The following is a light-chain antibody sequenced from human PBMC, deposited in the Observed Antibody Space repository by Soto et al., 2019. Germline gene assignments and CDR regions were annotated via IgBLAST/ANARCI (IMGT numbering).Light chain of an antibody. CDR2: RNN. Sequence: VLTQPPSASGTPGQRVTISCSGSNSNIGNKYVYWYQQLRGTAPKLLMYRNNHRPSGVPDRFSGSKSGTSASLAISGLRSEDEADYYCAAWDDGVGGPAFGGGTKVTVL. CDR1: NSNIGNKY. J-gene: IGLJ3*02. V-gene: IGLV1-47*01. CDR3: AAWDDGVGGPA.